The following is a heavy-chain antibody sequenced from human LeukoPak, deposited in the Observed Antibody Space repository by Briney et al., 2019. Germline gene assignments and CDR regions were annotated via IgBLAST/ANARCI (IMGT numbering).Heavy chain of an antibody. Sequence: GESLKISCKGSGYRFTSYWIGWVRQMPGKGLEWMGIIYPGDSETRYSPSFQGQVTISADKSFSTAYLQWSSLKASDTAMYYCARVGLYYYGSGSFPDCWGQGTLVTVSS. D-gene: IGHD3-10*01. CDR3: ARVGLYYYGSGSFPDC. J-gene: IGHJ4*02. CDR1: GYRFTSYW. CDR2: IYPGDSET. V-gene: IGHV5-51*01.